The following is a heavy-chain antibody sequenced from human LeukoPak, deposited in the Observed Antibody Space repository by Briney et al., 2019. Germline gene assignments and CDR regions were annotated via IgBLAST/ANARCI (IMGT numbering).Heavy chain of an antibody. CDR2: ISWNSATI. V-gene: IGHV3-9*01. CDR1: GFTFDDYA. CDR3: TKGRYARTFDC. J-gene: IGHJ4*02. Sequence: LAGGSLRLSCAASGFTFDDYAMHWVRQAPGKGLELVSGISWNSATIAYADSVKGRFTISRDNAKNSLYLQMNSLRAEDTALYYCTKGRYARTFDCWGQGTLVTVSS. D-gene: IGHD3-16*02.